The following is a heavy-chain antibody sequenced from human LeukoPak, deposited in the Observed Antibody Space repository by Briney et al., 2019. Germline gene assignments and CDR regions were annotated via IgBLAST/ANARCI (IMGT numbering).Heavy chain of an antibody. CDR1: GSTFSAYW. D-gene: IGHD2/OR15-2a*01. CDR3: AKDPSYGANY. J-gene: IGHJ4*02. CDR2: INNEGSTT. Sequence: GGSLRLSCAASGSTFSAYWMHWVRQTPGKGLVWVSSINNEGSTTNYADSVKGRFTISRDNSKNTLYLQMNSLRAEDTAVYYCAKDPSYGANYWGQGTLVTVSS. V-gene: IGHV3-74*01.